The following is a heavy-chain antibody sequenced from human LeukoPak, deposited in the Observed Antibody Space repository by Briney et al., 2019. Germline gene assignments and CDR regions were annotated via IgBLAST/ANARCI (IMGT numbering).Heavy chain of an antibody. D-gene: IGHD2-15*01. CDR3: AREGQYCSGGSCYDDY. CDR1: GYTFTSYG. Sequence: ASVKVSCKASGYTFTSYGISWVRQAPGQGLEWMGWISAYNGNTNYAQKLQGRVTMTTDTSTGTAYMELRSLRSDDTAVYYCAREGQYCSGGSCYDDYWGQGTLVTVSS. CDR2: ISAYNGNT. V-gene: IGHV1-18*01. J-gene: IGHJ4*02.